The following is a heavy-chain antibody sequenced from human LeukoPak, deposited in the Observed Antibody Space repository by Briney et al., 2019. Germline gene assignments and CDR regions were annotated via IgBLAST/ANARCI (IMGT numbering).Heavy chain of an antibody. V-gene: IGHV3-33*01. D-gene: IGHD6-13*01. CDR3: ARAVASIAAAAYYYYYGMDV. CDR2: IWYDESNK. CDR1: GFTFSSCG. Sequence: PGGSLTLSCAASGFTFSSCGMHGVRQAPGKGLEWVAVIWYDESNKYYADSAKGRFTISRDNSKNTLYLQMNSLRAEDTAVYYCARAVASIAAAAYYYYYGMDVWGQGTTGTVSS. J-gene: IGHJ6*02.